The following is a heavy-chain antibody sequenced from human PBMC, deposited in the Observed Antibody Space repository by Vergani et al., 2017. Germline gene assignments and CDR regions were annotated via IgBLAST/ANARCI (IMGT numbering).Heavy chain of an antibody. V-gene: IGHV3-11*01. D-gene: IGHD6-13*01. CDR3: ARFGEQQLAICDY. Sequence: QVQLVESGGGLVKPGGSLRLSCAASGFTFRAYYMSWIRQAPGKGLEWGSYIRSSGSTIYYADFVKGRFTISRDNAKNSLYLQMNSLRAEDTAVYYCARFGEQQLAICDYWGQGTLVTVSS. CDR2: IRSSGSTI. J-gene: IGHJ4*02. CDR1: GFTFRAYY.